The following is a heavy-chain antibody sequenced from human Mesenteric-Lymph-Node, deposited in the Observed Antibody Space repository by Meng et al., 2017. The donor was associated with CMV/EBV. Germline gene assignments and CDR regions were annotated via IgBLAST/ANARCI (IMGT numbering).Heavy chain of an antibody. Sequence: SLKISCAASGFTFSDYYMTWVRQAPGKGLEWVSYISPTGTTIYYADSVKGRFTISRDNSKKTVYLQMNSLGAEDTAVYYCAAKLHGDYAFEYWGQGSLVTVSS. CDR2: ISPTGTTI. CDR1: GFTFSDYY. CDR3: AAKLHGDYAFEY. V-gene: IGHV3-11*01. J-gene: IGHJ4*02. D-gene: IGHD4-17*01.